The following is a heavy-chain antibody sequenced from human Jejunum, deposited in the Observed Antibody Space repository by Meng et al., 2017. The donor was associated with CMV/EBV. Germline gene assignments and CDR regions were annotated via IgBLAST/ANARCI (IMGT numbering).Heavy chain of an antibody. CDR1: GGSVNNYA. J-gene: IGHJ4*02. V-gene: IGHV1-69*12. CDR3: ARGFLNGYQPFDY. CDR2: IIAIFKTP. Sequence: QVQVIESGAEVKEPGSTMKVSCKSSGGSVNNYAFNWVRQAPGQGLEWMGGIIAIFKTPNYAQKFQGRLTITADESTGTSYMELTSLTSEDTAVYYCARGFLNGYQPFDYWGQGTLVTVSS. D-gene: IGHD5-24*01.